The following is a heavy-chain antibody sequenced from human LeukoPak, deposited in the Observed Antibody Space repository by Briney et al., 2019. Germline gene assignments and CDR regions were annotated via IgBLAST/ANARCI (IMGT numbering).Heavy chain of an antibody. Sequence: GASVKVSCKASGYTFTSYGISWGRQAPGQGLEWMGWISAYNGNTNYAQKLQGRVTMTTDTSTSTAYMELRSLRSDDTAVYYCARPAGYYDILTGYLDYWGQGTLVTVSS. CDR2: ISAYNGNT. J-gene: IGHJ4*02. CDR1: GYTFTSYG. D-gene: IGHD3-9*01. CDR3: ARPAGYYDILTGYLDY. V-gene: IGHV1-18*04.